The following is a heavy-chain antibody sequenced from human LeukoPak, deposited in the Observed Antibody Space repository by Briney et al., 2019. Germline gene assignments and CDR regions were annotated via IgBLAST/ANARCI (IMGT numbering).Heavy chain of an antibody. J-gene: IGHJ4*02. CDR3: ARVAIAAAAPSPHYYFGY. V-gene: IGHV4-39*07. D-gene: IGHD6-13*01. Sequence: SQTLSLTCTVSGGSISSSSYYWGWIRQPPGKGLEWIGSIYYSGSTYYNPSLKSRVTISVDTSKNQFSLKLSPVTAADTAVYYCARVAIAAAAPSPHYYFGYWGQGTLVTVSS. CDR2: IYYSGST. CDR1: GGSISSSSYY.